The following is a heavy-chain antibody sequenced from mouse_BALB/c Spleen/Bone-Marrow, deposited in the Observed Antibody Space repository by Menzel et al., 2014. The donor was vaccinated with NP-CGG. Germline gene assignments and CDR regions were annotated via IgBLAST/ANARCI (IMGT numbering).Heavy chain of an antibody. V-gene: IGHV5-15*02. CDR3: ARALASSSSFDY. J-gene: IGHJ2*01. CDR2: IRNLAYSI. Sequence: EVKLVESGGGLVQPGGSRKLSCAASGFTFSDYGMAWVRQAPGKGPEWVAFIRNLAYSIYYTDTVTCRFTISRENPKNTLYLEMSSLRSEDTAMYYCARALASSSSFDYWGQGTPLTVSS. CDR1: GFTFSDYG. D-gene: IGHD1-1*01.